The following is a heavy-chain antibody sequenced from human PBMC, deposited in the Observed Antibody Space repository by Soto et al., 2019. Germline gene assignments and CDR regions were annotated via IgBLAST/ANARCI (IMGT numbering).Heavy chain of an antibody. J-gene: IGHJ4*02. CDR1: GYSFTSDW. D-gene: IGHD3-22*01. Sequence: GESLKISCSGSGYSFTSDWIGWGRQMPWKGLEWMGIIYPGDSDTRYSPSFQGQVTISADKSISTAYLQWSSLKASDTAMYYCARPRGYYDSSGPVQYYFDYWGQGTLVTVSS. CDR3: ARPRGYYDSSGPVQYYFDY. V-gene: IGHV5-51*01. CDR2: IYPGDSDT.